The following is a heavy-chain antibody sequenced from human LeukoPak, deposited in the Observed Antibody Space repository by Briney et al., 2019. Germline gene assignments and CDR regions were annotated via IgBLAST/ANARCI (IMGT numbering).Heavy chain of an antibody. V-gene: IGHV4-34*01. D-gene: IGHD3-22*01. CDR1: GGSFSGYY. Sequence: SETLSLTCAVYGGSFSGYYWSWIRQPPAKGLEWIGEINHSGSTNYNPSLKSRVTISVDTSKNQFSLKLSSVTAADTAVYYCARGVGSSGSMHDYWGQGTLVTVSS. J-gene: IGHJ4*02. CDR2: INHSGST. CDR3: ARGVGSSGSMHDY.